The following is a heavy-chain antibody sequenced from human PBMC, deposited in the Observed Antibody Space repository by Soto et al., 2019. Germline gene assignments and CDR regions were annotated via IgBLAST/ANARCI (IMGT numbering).Heavy chain of an antibody. D-gene: IGHD3-9*01. Sequence: QVQLVESGGGVVQPGRSLRVSCAASGFTFSSYAMHWVRQAPGKGLEWVAVISYDGSNKYYADSVKGRFTXSRXXSKXXXXXXXXXXXXXXXXVYYCARDRYFDWLYYFDYWGQGTLVTVSS. CDR3: ARDRYFDWLYYFDY. CDR1: GFTFSSYA. J-gene: IGHJ4*02. CDR2: ISYDGSNK. V-gene: IGHV3-30-3*01.